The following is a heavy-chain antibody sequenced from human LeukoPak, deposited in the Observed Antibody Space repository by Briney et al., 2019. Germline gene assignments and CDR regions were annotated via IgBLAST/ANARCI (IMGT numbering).Heavy chain of an antibody. CDR2: INHSGST. V-gene: IGHV4-34*01. CDR1: GGSFSGYY. CDR3: ASSLIVVVPAAIVGGNWFDP. J-gene: IGHJ5*02. Sequence: SETLSLTCAVYGGSFSGYYWSWIRQPPGKGLEWIGEINHSGSTNYNPSLKSRVTISVDTSKNQFSLKLSSVTAADTAVYYCASSLIVVVPAAIVGGNWFDPWGQGTLVTVSS. D-gene: IGHD2-2*01.